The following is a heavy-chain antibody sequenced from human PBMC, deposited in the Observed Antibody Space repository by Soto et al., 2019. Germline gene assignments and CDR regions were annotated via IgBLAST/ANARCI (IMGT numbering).Heavy chain of an antibody. Sequence: QVQLVQSGAEVKKPGSSVKVSCKDSGGTFSTYSMFWVRQAPGQGLEWMGRIIPMLGIRNYAQRFQDRVTITEDKSTATAHMELSSLRSEDTALYYCTIGSWSGEVFDIWGQWTMVTVSS. CDR3: TIGSWSGEVFDI. V-gene: IGHV1-69*02. CDR2: IIPMLGIR. CDR1: GGTFSTYS. D-gene: IGHD2-21*01. J-gene: IGHJ3*02.